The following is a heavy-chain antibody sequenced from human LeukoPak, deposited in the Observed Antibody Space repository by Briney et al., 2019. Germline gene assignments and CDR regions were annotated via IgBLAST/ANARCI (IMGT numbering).Heavy chain of an antibody. CDR2: ISGSGGST. J-gene: IGHJ4*02. V-gene: IGHV3-23*01. CDR1: GFTFSSYA. Sequence: PGGSPRLSCAASGFTFSSYAMSWVRQAPGKGLEWVSAISGSGGSTYYADSVKGRFTISRDNSKNTLYLQMNSLRAEDTGVYYCAKDLFGRIAAAGRGGFFDYWGQGTLVTVSS. CDR3: AKDLFGRIAAAGRGGFFDY. D-gene: IGHD6-13*01.